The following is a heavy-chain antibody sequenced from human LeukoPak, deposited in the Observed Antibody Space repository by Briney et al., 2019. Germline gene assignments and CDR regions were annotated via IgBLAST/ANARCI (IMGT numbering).Heavy chain of an antibody. Sequence: SETLSLTCTVSGASIGSYFWSWIRQPPGKGLEWIGYIYYGGGTNYNPSFESRITISVDTSKNRISLNLTSVTASDAAIYYCARERGDYDSDNWFDSWGQGTLVTVSS. J-gene: IGHJ5*01. CDR3: ARERGDYDSDNWFDS. D-gene: IGHD4-17*01. CDR1: GASIGSYF. V-gene: IGHV4-59*01. CDR2: IYYGGGT.